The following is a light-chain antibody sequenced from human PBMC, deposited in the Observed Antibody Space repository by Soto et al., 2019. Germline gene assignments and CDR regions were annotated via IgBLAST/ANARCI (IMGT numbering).Light chain of an antibody. Sequence: QSVLTQPPSASGTPGQRVSISCSGSRSNIGRNTANWYQQLPGTAPKLLIHTDNQRPSGVSDRFSGSKSGTSASLAISELQSEDEADYYCAAWDDSLNGPVFGGGTQLTVL. V-gene: IGLV1-44*01. J-gene: IGLJ3*02. CDR2: TDN. CDR1: RSNIGRNT. CDR3: AAWDDSLNGPV.